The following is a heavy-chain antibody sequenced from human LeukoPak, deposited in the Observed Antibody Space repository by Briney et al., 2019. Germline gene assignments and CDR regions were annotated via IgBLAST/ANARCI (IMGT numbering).Heavy chain of an antibody. J-gene: IGHJ4*01. CDR2: ISGSGGAT. V-gene: IGHV3-23*01. CDR1: GFTFSGYA. Sequence: GGSLRLSCAASGFTFSGYAMNWVRQAPGKGLEYGSGISGSGGATFYADSVKGRFTISRDNSKNTLSLQIDSLRADDTDVYLCAKRGDYHSSGCYAPLEMWGQGTMVTVTS. D-gene: IGHD3-22*01. CDR3: AKRGDYHSSGCYAPLEM.